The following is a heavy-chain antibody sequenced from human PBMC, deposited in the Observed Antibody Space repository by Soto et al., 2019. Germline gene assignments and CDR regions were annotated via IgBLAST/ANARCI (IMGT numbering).Heavy chain of an antibody. V-gene: IGHV4-39*01. CDR2: IYYSGRS. CDR3: ARQRTTVVTQAYFDH. CDR1: GGSITSSSYY. D-gene: IGHD4-17*01. J-gene: IGHJ4*02. Sequence: SETLSLTCTVSGGSITSSSYYWCWIRQPPGKGLEWIGGIYYSGRSYYNPSLKSRVTMSVDTSKNQLSLTLNSVTAADAAVYYCARQRTTVVTQAYFDHWGQGTLVTVSS.